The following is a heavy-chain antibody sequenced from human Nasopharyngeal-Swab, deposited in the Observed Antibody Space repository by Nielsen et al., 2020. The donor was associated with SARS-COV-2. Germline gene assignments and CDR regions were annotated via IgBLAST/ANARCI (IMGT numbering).Heavy chain of an antibody. CDR3: ARNPVDYDYVWGSYRYRTFDY. CDR2: IIPIFGTA. Sequence: SVKVSCRASGGTFSSYAISWVRQAPGQGLEWMGGIIPIFGTANYAQKFQGRVTITADKSTSTAYMELSSLRSEDTAVYYCARNPVDYDYVWGSYRYRTFDYWGQGTLVTVSS. V-gene: IGHV1-69*06. J-gene: IGHJ4*02. CDR1: GGTFSSYA. D-gene: IGHD3-16*02.